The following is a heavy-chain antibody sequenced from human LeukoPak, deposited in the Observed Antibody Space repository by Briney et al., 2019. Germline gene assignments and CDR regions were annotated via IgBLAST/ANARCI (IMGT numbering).Heavy chain of an antibody. V-gene: IGHV1-2*02. CDR2: INPNSGGT. CDR3: AREAQYSSSSGFDY. CDR1: GYTFTGYY. D-gene: IGHD6-6*01. J-gene: IGHJ4*02. Sequence: ASVKVSCKASGYTFTGYYMHWVRQAPGQGLEWMGWINPNSGGTNYAQKFQGRVTMTRDTSISTACMELSRLRSDDTAVYYCAREAQYSSSSGFDYWGQGTLVTVSS.